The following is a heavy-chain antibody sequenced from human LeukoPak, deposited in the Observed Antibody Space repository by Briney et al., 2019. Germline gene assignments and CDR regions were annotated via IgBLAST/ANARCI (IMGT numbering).Heavy chain of an antibody. CDR2: ISGSGGST. Sequence: GGSLRLSCAASGFTFSSYGMSWVRQAPGKGLEWVSAISGSGGSTYYADSVKGRFTISRDNSKNTLYLQMNSLRAEDTAVYYCAKADGIAAAGTSSGYWGQGTLVTVSS. D-gene: IGHD6-13*01. V-gene: IGHV3-23*01. J-gene: IGHJ4*02. CDR1: GFTFSSYG. CDR3: AKADGIAAAGTSSGY.